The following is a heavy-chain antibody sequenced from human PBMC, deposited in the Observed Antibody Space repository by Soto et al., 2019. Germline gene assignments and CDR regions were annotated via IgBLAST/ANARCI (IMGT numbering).Heavy chain of an antibody. Sequence: EVQLLESGGGLVQPGGYLRLSCAASGFTFSSYAMSWVRQAPGQGLEWVSAISGSGGSTYYADSVKGRFTISRDNSKNTLYLQMNSLRAEDTAVYYCAKDQGIAAAGTLGFDPWGQGTLVTVSS. CDR3: AKDQGIAAAGTLGFDP. V-gene: IGHV3-23*01. D-gene: IGHD6-13*01. CDR1: GFTFSSYA. J-gene: IGHJ5*02. CDR2: ISGSGGST.